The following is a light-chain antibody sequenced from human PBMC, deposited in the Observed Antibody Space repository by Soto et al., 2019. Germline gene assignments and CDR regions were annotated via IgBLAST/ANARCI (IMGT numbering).Light chain of an antibody. V-gene: IGLV2-14*03. CDR1: SSDVGGYNY. CDR3: SSYTSSSTLYV. Sequence: QSALTHPASVSGYPGQSITISCTGTSSDVGGYNYVSWYQQHPGKAPKLMIYDVSNRPSGVSYRFSGSKSGNTASLTISGLQAEDEADYYCSSYTSSSTLYVFGTGTKLTVL. CDR2: DVS. J-gene: IGLJ1*01.